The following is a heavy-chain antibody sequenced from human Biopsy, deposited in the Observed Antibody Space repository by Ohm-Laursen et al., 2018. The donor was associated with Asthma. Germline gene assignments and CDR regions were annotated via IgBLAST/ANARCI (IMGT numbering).Heavy chain of an antibody. CDR3: ARDFTIGSGSPFHF. Sequence: SLRLSCSAPGFNFSYYSMIWVRQAPGTGLEWVAAISSGSDYIFYADSVKGRFTISRDNAKSSLHLQMSSLRAEDTAVYFCARDFTIGSGSPFHFWGPGTLVTVSS. CDR2: ISSGSDYI. D-gene: IGHD3-10*01. J-gene: IGHJ4*01. CDR1: GFNFSYYS. V-gene: IGHV3-21*01.